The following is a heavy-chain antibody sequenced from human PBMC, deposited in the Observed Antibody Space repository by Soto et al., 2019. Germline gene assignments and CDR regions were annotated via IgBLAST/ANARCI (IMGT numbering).Heavy chain of an antibody. CDR2: ISGYDGST. Sequence: ASVNVSCKSSGFTLNDCCVSWVRQAPGQGLEWMGWISGYDGSTNFAQKYEGRVTMTIDSSTSTAYMELRNLRADDTAMYYCAREKWFGQTPFDSWGQGTLVTVSS. V-gene: IGHV1-18*01. J-gene: IGHJ4*02. CDR3: AREKWFGQTPFDS. CDR1: GFTLNDCC. D-gene: IGHD3-10*01.